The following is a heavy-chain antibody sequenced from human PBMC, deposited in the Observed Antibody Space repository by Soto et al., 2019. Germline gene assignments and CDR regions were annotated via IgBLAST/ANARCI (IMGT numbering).Heavy chain of an antibody. V-gene: IGHV3-30*18. D-gene: IGHD2-15*01. CDR1: GVTFSSYV. CDR2: ISYDGSNR. J-gene: IGHJ6*02. CDR3: AKSGLGCSGGSCYRYYYYGMDV. Sequence: GSLRLSCAASGVTFSSYVMHWVRQAPGKGLEWVAVISYDGSNRYYADSVKGRFTISRDNSKNTLYLQMNSLRAEDTAVYYCAKSGLGCSGGSCYRYYYYGMDVWGQGTTVTVSS.